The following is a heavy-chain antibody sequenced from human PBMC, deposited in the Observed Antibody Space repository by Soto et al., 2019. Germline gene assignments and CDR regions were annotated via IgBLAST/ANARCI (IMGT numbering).Heavy chain of an antibody. CDR1: GYSLTELS. CDR3: ARAAGVYDSSGYYLR. D-gene: IGHD3-22*01. CDR2: FDPEDGET. V-gene: IGHV1-24*01. Sequence: GASVKVTCEVSGYSLTELSMHWVRQAPGKGLEWMGGFDPEDGETIYAQKVQGRVTMTEDTSTDTAYMELSSLRSEDTAVYYCARAAGVYDSSGYYLRWGQGTPVTVSS. J-gene: IGHJ4*02.